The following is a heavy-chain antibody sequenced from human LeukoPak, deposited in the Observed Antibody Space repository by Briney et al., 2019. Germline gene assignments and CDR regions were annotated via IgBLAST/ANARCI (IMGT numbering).Heavy chain of an antibody. V-gene: IGHV3-30*02. CDR2: IRYDGSNK. CDR3: AKIWQQLVPKEY. CDR1: GFTFSSYG. J-gene: IGHJ4*02. Sequence: HPGGSRRLSCAASGFTFSSYGMHWVRQATGKGLEWEAFIRYDGSNKYYADSVKGRFTISRDNSKNTLYLQMNSLRAEDTAVYYCAKIWQQLVPKEYWGQGTLVTVSS. D-gene: IGHD6-13*01.